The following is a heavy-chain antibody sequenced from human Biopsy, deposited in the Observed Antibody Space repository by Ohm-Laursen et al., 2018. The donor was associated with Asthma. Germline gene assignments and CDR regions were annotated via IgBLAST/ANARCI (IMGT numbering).Heavy chain of an antibody. J-gene: IGHJ4*02. CDR2: HDHEEGGT. CDR1: GYSLTDLS. D-gene: IGHD4-17*01. CDR3: ASDFPKDYVRYNFQF. V-gene: IGHV1-24*01. Sequence: ASVKVSCKISGYSLTDLSMPWVRQAPGQGLEWMGGHDHEEGGTVNARRFQGRVTMTEDTSTGTAYMELSSLSSDDTAVYYCASDFPKDYVRYNFQFWGQGTLVTVSS.